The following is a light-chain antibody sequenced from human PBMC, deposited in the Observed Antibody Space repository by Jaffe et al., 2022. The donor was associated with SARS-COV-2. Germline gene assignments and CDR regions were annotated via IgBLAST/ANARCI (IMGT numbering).Light chain of an antibody. V-gene: IGLV1-47*01. CDR3: AAWDDSLSGWV. CDR2: SNN. CDR1: SSSIGSHY. Sequence: QSVLTQPPSASGTPGQRVTISCSGSSSSIGSHYVYWYQQLPGTAPKLLIYSNNQRPSGVPDRFSGSKSGTSASLAISGLRSEDEAYFYCAAWDDSLSGWVFGGGTKLTVL. J-gene: IGLJ3*02.